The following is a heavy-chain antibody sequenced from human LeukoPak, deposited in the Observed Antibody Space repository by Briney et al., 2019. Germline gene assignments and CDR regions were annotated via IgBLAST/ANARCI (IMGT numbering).Heavy chain of an antibody. Sequence: PSETLSLTCADYGGSFSGYYWSWIRQPPGKGLEWIGEINHSGSTNYNPSLKSRVTISVDTSKNQFSLKLSSVTAADTAVYYCARRPETLNSYYDFWSGYYRGVDAFDIWGQGTMVTVSS. CDR3: ARRPETLNSYYDFWSGYYRGVDAFDI. CDR1: GGSFSGYY. J-gene: IGHJ3*02. D-gene: IGHD3-3*01. V-gene: IGHV4-34*01. CDR2: INHSGST.